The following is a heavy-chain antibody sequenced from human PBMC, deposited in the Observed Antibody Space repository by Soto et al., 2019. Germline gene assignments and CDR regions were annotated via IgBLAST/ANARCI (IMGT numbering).Heavy chain of an antibody. J-gene: IGHJ6*02. D-gene: IGHD6-6*01. CDR1: GESFSHYY. V-gene: IGHV4-34*01. CDR3: ARGEDTSSPYPYGMDV. Sequence: SETLSLTGAVYGESFSHYYWTCIRLTPGTRLEWLGGLNHSGTVHYNPSLERRVTIAVDTSKNQSSLNLGSVTAADRGVYYCARGEDTSSPYPYGMDVWGQGTTVTVSS. CDR2: LNHSGTV.